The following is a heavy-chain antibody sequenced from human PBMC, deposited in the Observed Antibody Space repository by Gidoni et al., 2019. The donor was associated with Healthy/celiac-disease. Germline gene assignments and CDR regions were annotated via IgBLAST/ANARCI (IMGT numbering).Heavy chain of an antibody. CDR3: ARHGGLVVPAALLSWFDP. D-gene: IGHD2-2*01. J-gene: IGHJ5*02. Sequence: QLQLQESGPGLVKPSETLSLTGTVSGGPTSSSSYSLGWIRQPPGKGLEWIWSIYYSGRTYHNPSLKTRFTISVDTSMNQFSLKLSSVTAADTAVYYCARHGGLVVPAALLSWFDPWGQGTLVTVSS. CDR1: GGPTSSSSYS. V-gene: IGHV4-39*01. CDR2: IYYSGRT.